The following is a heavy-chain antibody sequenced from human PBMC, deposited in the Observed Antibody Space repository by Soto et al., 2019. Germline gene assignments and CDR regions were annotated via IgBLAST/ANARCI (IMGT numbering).Heavy chain of an antibody. J-gene: IGHJ4*01. V-gene: IGHV3-21*06. CDR1: GFTLRTYT. Sequence: LRLSCAASGFTLRTYTMNWVRQAPGKGLEWVSSISISSSDRYYADSVRGRFTISRDNAKNALYLQMNSLRADDTAVYFCVRGMNPLFGGQGTLVTVS. CDR3: VRGMNPLF. CDR2: ISISSSDR.